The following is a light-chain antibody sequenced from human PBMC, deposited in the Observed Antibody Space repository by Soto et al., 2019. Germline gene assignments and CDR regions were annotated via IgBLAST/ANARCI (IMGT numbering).Light chain of an antibody. J-gene: IGLJ2*01. CDR1: SSDIGAYKY. V-gene: IGLV2-14*01. CDR2: EVS. CDR3: QSYHSGNVV. Sequence: QSVLTQPASVSGSPGQSVTISCTGTSSDIGAYKYVSWYQHHPGKSPRLLIYEVSNWPSGVSNRFSASKSGNTASLTISGLKTDDEADYYCQSYHSGNVVFGGGTKLTVL.